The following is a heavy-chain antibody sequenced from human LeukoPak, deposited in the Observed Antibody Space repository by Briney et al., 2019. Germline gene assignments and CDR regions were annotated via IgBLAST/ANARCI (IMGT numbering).Heavy chain of an antibody. V-gene: IGHV3-7*04. D-gene: IGHD3-3*01. CDR1: GFTFSSYW. J-gene: IGHJ6*02. Sequence: GGSLRLSCAASGFTFSSYWMSWVRQAPGKGLEWVANIKQDGSEKYYVDSEKGRFTISRDNAKNSLYLQMNSLRAEDTAVYYCATDKYDFWSEMDVWGQGTTVTVSS. CDR2: IKQDGSEK. CDR3: ATDKYDFWSEMDV.